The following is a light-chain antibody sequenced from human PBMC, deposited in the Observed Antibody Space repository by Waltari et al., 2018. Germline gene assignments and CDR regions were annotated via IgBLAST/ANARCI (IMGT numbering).Light chain of an antibody. CDR1: QSVSNN. Sequence: EIVMTQSPAALSVYPGDRATISCWASQSVSNNLAWYQQKPGQAPRLLIYGASTRATGIPARFSGSGSGTEFTLTISSLQSEDFAVYYCQQYHNWPPITFGQGTRLEIK. V-gene: IGKV3-15*01. CDR2: GAS. CDR3: QQYHNWPPIT. J-gene: IGKJ5*01.